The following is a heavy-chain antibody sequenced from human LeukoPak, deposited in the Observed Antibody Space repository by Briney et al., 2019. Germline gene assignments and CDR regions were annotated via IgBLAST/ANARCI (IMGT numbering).Heavy chain of an antibody. CDR3: ARDSLDGSGSYYNEFDY. V-gene: IGHV3-7*01. D-gene: IGHD3-10*01. CDR1: GFTFSSYW. CDR2: IKQDGSEK. J-gene: IGHJ4*02. Sequence: GGSLRLSCAASGFTFSSYWMSWVRQAPGKGLEWVANIKQDGSEKYYVDSVKGRFTISRDNAKNSLYLQMNSLRAEDTAVYYCARDSLDGSGSYYNEFDYWGQGTLVTVSS.